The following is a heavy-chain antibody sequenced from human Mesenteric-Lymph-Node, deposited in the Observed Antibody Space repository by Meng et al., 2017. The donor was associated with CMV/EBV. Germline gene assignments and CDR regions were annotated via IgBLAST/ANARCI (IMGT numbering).Heavy chain of an antibody. V-gene: IGHV3-15*01. D-gene: IGHD5-12*01. CDR1: GFTFSNAW. CDR2: IKSKTDGGTT. J-gene: IGHJ4*02. Sequence: GESLKISCAASGFTFSNAWMSWVRQAPGKGLEWVGRIKSKTDGGTTDYAAPVKGRFTISRDDSKSIAYLQMNSLKTEDTAVYYCGLSLSITYFDYWGQGALVTVSS. CDR3: GLSLSITYFDY.